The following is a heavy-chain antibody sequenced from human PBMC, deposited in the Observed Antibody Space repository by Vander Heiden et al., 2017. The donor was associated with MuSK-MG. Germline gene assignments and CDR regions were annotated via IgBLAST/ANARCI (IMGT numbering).Heavy chain of an antibody. J-gene: IGHJ4*01. D-gene: IGHD3-22*01. CDR2: IYPGDSDT. CDR3: ARSIEYYYDSSPSHFDY. V-gene: IGHV5-51*01. Sequence: EVQLVQSGAEVKKPGESLKISCKGSGYSFTSYWIGWVRQMPGKGLEWMGIIYPGDSDTRYSPSFQGQVTISADKSISTAYLQWSSLKASDTAMYYCARSIEYYYDSSPSHFDYWGHGTLVTVSS. CDR1: GYSFTSYW.